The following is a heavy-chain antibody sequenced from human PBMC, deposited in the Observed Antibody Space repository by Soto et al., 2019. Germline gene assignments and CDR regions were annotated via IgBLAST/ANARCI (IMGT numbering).Heavy chain of an antibody. CDR2: IYYGGST. Sequence: SLTCTVSGGSISSYYWSWIRQPPGKGLEWIGYIYYGGSTNYNPSLKSRVTISVGTSKNQFSLKLSSVTAADTAVYYCARAAAGKYNWFDPWGQGTLVTVSS. J-gene: IGHJ5*02. CDR3: ARAAAGKYNWFDP. CDR1: GGSISSYY. V-gene: IGHV4-59*01. D-gene: IGHD6-13*01.